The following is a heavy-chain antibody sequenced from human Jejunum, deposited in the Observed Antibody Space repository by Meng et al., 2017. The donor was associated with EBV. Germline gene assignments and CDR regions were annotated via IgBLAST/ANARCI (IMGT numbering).Heavy chain of an antibody. CDR1: GFTFSSYW. Sequence: EVQLVESGGALVKPGGSLRLPCAASGFTFSSYWMHWVRQAPGKGLVWVSRINEDGRITTYADSVKGRFTISRDNTKNTLYLQMNSLRAEDTAVYFCSRDLVGSADDWGQGTLVTVFS. D-gene: IGHD6-25*01. J-gene: IGHJ4*02. CDR2: INEDGRIT. V-gene: IGHV3-74*01. CDR3: SRDLVGSADD.